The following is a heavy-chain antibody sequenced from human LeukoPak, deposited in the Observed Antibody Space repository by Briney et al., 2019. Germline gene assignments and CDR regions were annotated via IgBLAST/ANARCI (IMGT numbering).Heavy chain of an antibody. J-gene: IGHJ4*02. CDR2: IYSSGST. V-gene: IGHV4-59*01. Sequence: SETLSLTCTVSGGSISSYYWNWIRQAPGKGLEWIGFIYSSGSTNYNPSLKSRVTMSVNTSRNQFSLKLRSVTDADTAVYHCARGGSSTWRIGYYFDSWGQGTLVTVSS. D-gene: IGHD6-13*01. CDR1: GGSISSYY. CDR3: ARGGSSTWRIGYYFDS.